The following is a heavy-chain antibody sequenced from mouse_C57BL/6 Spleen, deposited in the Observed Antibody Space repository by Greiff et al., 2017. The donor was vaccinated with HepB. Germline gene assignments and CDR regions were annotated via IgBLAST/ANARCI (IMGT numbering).Heavy chain of an antibody. J-gene: IGHJ3*01. CDR1: GYAFSSSW. CDR3: ARSDGYYSFAY. CDR2: IYPGDGDT. D-gene: IGHD2-3*01. V-gene: IGHV1-82*01. Sequence: QVQLQQSGPELVKPGASVKISCKASGYAFSSSWMNWVKQRPGKGLEWIGRIYPGDGDTNYNGKFKGKATLTADKSSSTAYMQLSSLTSEDSAVYFCARSDGYYSFAYWGQGTLVTVSA.